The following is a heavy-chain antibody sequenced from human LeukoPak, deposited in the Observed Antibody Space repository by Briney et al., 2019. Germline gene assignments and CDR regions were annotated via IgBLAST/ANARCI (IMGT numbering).Heavy chain of an antibody. CDR3: AMLPDISGWPFDY. Sequence: PSETLSLTCTASDDSFNRDFWTWIRQPPGKGLEWIGSIRRSGGTTYNPSLQNRLTILINRSKNQFSLRLTSVTAADTAIYYCAMLPDISGWPFDYWGQGMLVTVSS. V-gene: IGHV4-4*09. J-gene: IGHJ4*02. CDR2: IRRSGGT. CDR1: DDSFNRDF. D-gene: IGHD6-19*01.